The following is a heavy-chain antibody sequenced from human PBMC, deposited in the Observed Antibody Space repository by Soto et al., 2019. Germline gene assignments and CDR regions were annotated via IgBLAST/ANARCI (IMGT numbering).Heavy chain of an antibody. CDR1: GYTLTELS. CDR2: FDPEDGNT. Sequence: ASVKVSCKVSGYTLTELSMHWVRQAPGKGLEWMGGFDPEDGNTNYAQKLQGRVTMTTDTSTSTAYMELRSLRSDDTAVYYCARARIAVAGPDYWGQGTLVTVSS. D-gene: IGHD6-19*01. CDR3: ARARIAVAGPDY. J-gene: IGHJ4*02. V-gene: IGHV1-24*01.